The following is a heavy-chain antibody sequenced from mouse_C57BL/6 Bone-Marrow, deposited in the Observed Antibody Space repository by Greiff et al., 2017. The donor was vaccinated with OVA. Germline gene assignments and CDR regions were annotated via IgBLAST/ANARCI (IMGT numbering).Heavy chain of an antibody. V-gene: IGHV1-26*01. J-gene: IGHJ1*03. CDR2: ITPNNGGT. D-gene: IGHD2-4*01. Sequence: EVQLQQSGPELVKPGASVKISCKASGYTFTDYYMNWVKQSHGKSLEWIGDITPNNGGTSYNQKFKGKATLTVDKSSSTAYMELRSLTSEDSAVYYGAREVYYDYDGWYFDVWGTGTTVTVSS. CDR3: AREVYYDYDGWYFDV. CDR1: GYTFTDYY.